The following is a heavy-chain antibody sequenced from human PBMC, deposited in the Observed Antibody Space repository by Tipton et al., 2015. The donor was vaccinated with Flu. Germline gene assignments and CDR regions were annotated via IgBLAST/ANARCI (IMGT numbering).Heavy chain of an antibody. CDR1: GFTFSSYA. D-gene: IGHD2-2*01. CDR2: ISYDGSNK. CDR3: ARDKDIVVVPAAMTNYYYYYGMDV. J-gene: IGHJ6*02. V-gene: IGHV3-30-3*01. Sequence: SLRLSCAASGFTFSSYAMHWVRQAPGKGLEWVAVISYDGSNKYYADSVKGRFTISRDNSKNTLYLQMNSLRAEDTAVYYCARDKDIVVVPAAMTNYYYYYGMDVWGQGTTVTVSS.